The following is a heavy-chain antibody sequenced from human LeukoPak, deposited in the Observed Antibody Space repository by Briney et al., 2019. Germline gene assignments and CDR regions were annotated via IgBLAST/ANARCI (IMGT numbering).Heavy chain of an antibody. CDR3: ARFGYFDY. V-gene: IGHV4-34*01. Sequence: SETLSLTCAVSGASSSGYYWTWIRQPPGKGLEWIGEINHSGSTHYNPSLKSRVTISADTSKNQFSLKLSSVTAADTAVYYCARFGYFDYWGQGALVTVSS. CDR2: INHSGST. CDR1: GASSSGYY. D-gene: IGHD3-10*01. J-gene: IGHJ4*02.